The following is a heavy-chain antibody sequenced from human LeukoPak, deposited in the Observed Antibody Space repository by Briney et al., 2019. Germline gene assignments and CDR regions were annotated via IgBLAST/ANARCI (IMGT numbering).Heavy chain of an antibody. CDR1: GGSISSYY. Sequence: SETLSLTCTVSGGSISSYYWSWIRQPAGKGLEWIGRIYTSGSTNYNPSLKSRVTISVDTSKNQFSLKLSSVTAADTAVYYCARDKAGIAAVSFDYWGQGTLVTVSS. V-gene: IGHV4-4*07. D-gene: IGHD6-13*01. J-gene: IGHJ4*01. CDR3: ARDKAGIAAVSFDY. CDR2: IYTSGST.